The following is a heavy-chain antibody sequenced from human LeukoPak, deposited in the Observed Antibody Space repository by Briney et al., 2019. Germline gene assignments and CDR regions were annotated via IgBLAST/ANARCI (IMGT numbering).Heavy chain of an antibody. CDR1: GFTFSDHY. J-gene: IGHJ4*02. CDR2: IRNKANSYIT. CDR3: ARVGSSGWEDY. Sequence: GGSLRLSCAASGFTFSDHYMDWVRQAPGKGLEWVGRIRNKANSYITEYAASVKGRFTISRDDSKNSLYLQINSLKIEDTAVYYCARVGSSGWEDYWGQGTLVTVSS. V-gene: IGHV3-72*01. D-gene: IGHD6-19*01.